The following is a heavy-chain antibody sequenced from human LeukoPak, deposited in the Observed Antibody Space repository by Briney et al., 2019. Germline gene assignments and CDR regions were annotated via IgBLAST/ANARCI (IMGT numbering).Heavy chain of an antibody. J-gene: IGHJ4*02. V-gene: IGHV4-59*01. CDR3: ARAGGAIFGVVIDSHFDY. CDR1: GGPISSYY. D-gene: IGHD3-3*02. Sequence: KPSETLSLTCTVSGGPISSYYWNWIRRSPGKGLEWIGYFYYSASSNYNPSLTSRVTISADTSKNQFSLKLTSVTPADTAVYYCARAGGAIFGVVIDSHFDYWGQGILVSVSS. CDR2: FYYSASS.